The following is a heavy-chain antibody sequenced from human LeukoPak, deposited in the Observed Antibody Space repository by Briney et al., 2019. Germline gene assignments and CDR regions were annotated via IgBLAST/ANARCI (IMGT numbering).Heavy chain of an antibody. CDR2: IFHSGGT. J-gene: IGHJ4*02. Sequence: PSESLSLTCTVSGGSISSGSYYWSWIRQHPVKGLEWIGYIFHSGGTYYNPSLKSRVTMSVDTSKNQFSLYLTSVTAADTAVYYCAKKRVAVAGTHYFDYWGQGTLVTVSS. CDR1: GGSISSGSYY. D-gene: IGHD6-19*01. V-gene: IGHV4-31*03. CDR3: AKKRVAVAGTHYFDY.